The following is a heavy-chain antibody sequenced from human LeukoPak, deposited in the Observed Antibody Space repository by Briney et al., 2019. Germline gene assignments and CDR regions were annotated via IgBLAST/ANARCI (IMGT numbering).Heavy chain of an antibody. V-gene: IGHV4-59*01. CDR3: ARVNYYDSSGTDY. CDR2: IYYSGST. Sequence: PSETLSLTCSVSGDSISSYYWSWIRQPPGKGLEWIGYIYYSGSTNYNPSLKSRVTISVDTSKNQFSLRLSSVTAADTAVYYRARVNYYDSSGTDYWGQGTLVTVSS. J-gene: IGHJ4*01. D-gene: IGHD3-22*01. CDR1: GDSISSYY.